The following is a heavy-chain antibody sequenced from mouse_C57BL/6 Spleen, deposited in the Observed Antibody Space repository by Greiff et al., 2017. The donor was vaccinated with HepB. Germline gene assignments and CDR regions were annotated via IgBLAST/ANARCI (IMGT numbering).Heavy chain of an antibody. CDR2: IYPGDGDT. CDR1: GYAFSSYW. J-gene: IGHJ1*03. Sequence: VQLVESGAELVKPGASVKISCKASGYAFSSYWMNWVKQRPGKGLEWIGQIYPGDGDTNYNEKFKGKATLTADKSSSTAYMQLSSLTSEDSAVYFGAREGNYYGSSLYWYFDVWGTGTTVTVSS. CDR3: AREGNYYGSSLYWYFDV. V-gene: IGHV1-80*01. D-gene: IGHD1-1*01.